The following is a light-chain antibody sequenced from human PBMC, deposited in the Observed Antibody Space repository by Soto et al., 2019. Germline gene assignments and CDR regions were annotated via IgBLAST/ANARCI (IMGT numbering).Light chain of an antibody. V-gene: IGLV2-11*01. CDR1: SSDVGGSNY. Sequence: QSVLTQPRSVSGSPGQSVTISCTGTSSDVGGSNYVSWYQQHPAKAPKLMIFDFNKRPSGVPDRFSGSKSGNTASLTISGLQAEDEADYYCCSYAGSYTYVFGTGTKVTVL. CDR3: CSYAGSYTYV. CDR2: DFN. J-gene: IGLJ1*01.